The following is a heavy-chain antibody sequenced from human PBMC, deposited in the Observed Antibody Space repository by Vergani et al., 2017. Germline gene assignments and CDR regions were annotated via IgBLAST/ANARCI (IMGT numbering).Heavy chain of an antibody. V-gene: IGHV1-18*04. CDR1: GYSFTDYY. CDR3: ARGNQQVQARQGHGAFDI. J-gene: IGHJ3*02. CDR2: ISAYNGNT. Sequence: QVQLVQSGAEVEKPGASVKVSCKASGYSFTDYYMHWVRQAPGQGLEWMGWISAYNGNTNYAQKLQGRVTMTTDTSTSTAYMELRSLRSDDTAVYYCARGNQQVQARQGHGAFDIWGQGTMVTVSS. D-gene: IGHD6-6*01.